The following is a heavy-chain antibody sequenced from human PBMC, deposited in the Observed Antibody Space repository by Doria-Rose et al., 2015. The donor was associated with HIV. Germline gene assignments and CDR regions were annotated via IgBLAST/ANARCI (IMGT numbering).Heavy chain of an antibody. CDR3: VRDMGDGDPYYFEY. CDR1: GFTFSSYA. D-gene: IGHD4-17*01. CDR2: ASYDGSNK. Sequence: QVQLVQSGGGVVQPGRSLRLSCAASGFTFSSYAMHWVRQAPGEGLEWVAIASYDGSNKYYADSVKGRFTISRDNSKSTLYLQMNGLRLEDSGVYYCVRDMGDGDPYYFEYWGQGTLVTVSS. V-gene: IGHV3-30*01. J-gene: IGHJ4*02.